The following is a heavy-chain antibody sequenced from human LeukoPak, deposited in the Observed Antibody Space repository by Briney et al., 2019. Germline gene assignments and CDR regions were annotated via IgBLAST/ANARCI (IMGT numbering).Heavy chain of an antibody. V-gene: IGHV4-59*08. D-gene: IGHD3-10*01. J-gene: IGHJ3*02. CDR2: ISYSGST. CDR3: ARESGSSLTDAFDI. CDR1: GGSISSYY. Sequence: SETLSLTCTVSGGSISSYYWSWIRQPPGKGLEWIGYISYSGSTNYKSSLKSRVTISVDTSKNQFSLKLSSVTAADTAVYYCARESGSSLTDAFDIWGQGTMVTVSS.